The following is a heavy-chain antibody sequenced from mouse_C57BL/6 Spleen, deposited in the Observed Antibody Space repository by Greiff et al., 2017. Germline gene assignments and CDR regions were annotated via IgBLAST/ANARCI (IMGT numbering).Heavy chain of an antibody. Sequence: VQLQQSGAELVKPGASVKLSCKASGYTFTSYWMHWVKQRPGQGLEWIGMIHPNSGSTNYNEKFKSKATLTVDKSSSTAYMQLSSLTSEDSAVYYCARRDGYVWYFDVWGTGTTVTVSS. V-gene: IGHV1-64*01. CDR1: GYTFTSYW. CDR2: IHPNSGST. D-gene: IGHD2-2*01. CDR3: ARRDGYVWYFDV. J-gene: IGHJ1*03.